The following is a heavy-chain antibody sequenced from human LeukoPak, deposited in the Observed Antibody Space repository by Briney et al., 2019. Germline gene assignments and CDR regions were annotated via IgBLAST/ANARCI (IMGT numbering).Heavy chain of an antibody. CDR3: ARVGGYYNYYYYYMDV. V-gene: IGHV4-31*03. D-gene: IGHD3-3*01. CDR2: IYYTGGT. Sequence: SETLSLTCTVSGGSISSGGYYWSWIRQHPGKGLEWIGYIYYTGGTDYNPSLKSRATISVDTSKNQFSLKLSSVTAADTAVYYCARVGGYYNYYYYYMDVWGKGTTVTVSS. CDR1: GGSISSGGYY. J-gene: IGHJ6*03.